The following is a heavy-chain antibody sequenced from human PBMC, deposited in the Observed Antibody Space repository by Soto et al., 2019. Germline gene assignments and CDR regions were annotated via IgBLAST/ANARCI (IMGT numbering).Heavy chain of an antibody. V-gene: IGHV4-39*01. J-gene: IGHJ4*02. CDR2: TYYNGNA. CDR1: GGSIDRSNYY. D-gene: IGHD3-22*01. CDR3: ARHFVAVVIKGWGY. Sequence: QLQLQESGPGLVKPSETLSLTCTVSGGSIDRSNYYWDWIRQPPGKGLEWIGTTYYNGNAYYNPSLQSRVTMSVDTSKNQFSPKLISVTAADTAVYYCARHFVAVVIKGWGYWGQGTLVTVSS.